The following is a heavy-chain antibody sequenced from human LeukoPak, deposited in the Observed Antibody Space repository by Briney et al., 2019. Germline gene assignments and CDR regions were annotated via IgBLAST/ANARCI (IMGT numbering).Heavy chain of an antibody. CDR3: ARQGGDTMVRGVVRDWFDP. CDR2: IYYNGYT. CDR1: GVSVSTTSYY. Sequence: SETLSLTCTVSGVSVSTTSYYWSWIRQPPGKGLEWIGCIYYNGYTYYTSSLKSRVTIFVNTSKNQFSLKLISVTAADTAVYYCARQGGDTMVRGVVRDWFDPWGQGTLVTVSS. V-gene: IGHV4-39*01. D-gene: IGHD3-10*01. J-gene: IGHJ5*02.